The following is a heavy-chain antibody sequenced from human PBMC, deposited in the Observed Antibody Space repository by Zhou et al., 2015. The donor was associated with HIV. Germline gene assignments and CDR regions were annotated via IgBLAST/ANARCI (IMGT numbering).Heavy chain of an antibody. CDR3: ARGGRGQAWIQLWFLPESPSPFLDY. Sequence: QVQLVQSGAEVKKPGSSVKVSCKASGYTFTSYDINWVRQATGQGLEWMGWMNPNSGNTGYAQKFQGRVTMTRNTSISTAYMELSSLRSEDTAVYYCARGGRGQAWIQLWFLPESPSPFLDYWAREPWSPSPQ. J-gene: IGHJ4*02. V-gene: IGHV1-8*01. CDR1: GYTFTSYD. D-gene: IGHD5-18*01. CDR2: MNPNSGNT.